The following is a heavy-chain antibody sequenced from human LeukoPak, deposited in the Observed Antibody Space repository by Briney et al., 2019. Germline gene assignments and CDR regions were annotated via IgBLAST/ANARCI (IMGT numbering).Heavy chain of an antibody. D-gene: IGHD2-15*01. J-gene: IGHJ4*02. CDR2: ISGSGSGT. Sequence: GGSLRLSCAASAFTFSNYAMNWVRQAPGKGLEWVSGISGSGSGTYYADSVKGRFTISRDNSRNTLYLQMNSLRAEDTAVYYCAKRLEVVAATIDYWGQGTLVTVSS. CDR1: AFTFSNYA. CDR3: AKRLEVVAATIDY. V-gene: IGHV3-23*01.